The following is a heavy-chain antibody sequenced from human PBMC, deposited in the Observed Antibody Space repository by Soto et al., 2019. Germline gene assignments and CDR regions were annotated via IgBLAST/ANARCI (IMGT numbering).Heavy chain of an antibody. J-gene: IGHJ4*02. Sequence: SETLSLTCAFYGGSFSGYYWSLIRQPPGKGLEWIGEINHSGSTNYNPSLKSRVTISVDTSKNQFSLKLSSVTAADTAVYYCARVCPLRDGYNLLYFDYWGQGTLVTVSS. CDR2: INHSGST. CDR1: GGSFSGYY. D-gene: IGHD5-12*01. V-gene: IGHV4-34*01. CDR3: ARVCPLRDGYNLLYFDY.